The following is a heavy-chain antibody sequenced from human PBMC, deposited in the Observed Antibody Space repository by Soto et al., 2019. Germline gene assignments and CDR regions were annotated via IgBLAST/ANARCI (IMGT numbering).Heavy chain of an antibody. CDR1: GGSISSGGYY. V-gene: IGHV4-31*03. Sequence: PSETLSLTCTVSGGSISSGGYYWSWIRKHPGKGLKRIGYIYYRGSTYYNPSLKSRVNKSVDTSKNKYTLKLTSETTADTAVYYCARVFGFGGMDVWGQGTTVS. D-gene: IGHD3-10*01. J-gene: IGHJ6*02. CDR3: ARVFGFGGMDV. CDR2: IYYRGST.